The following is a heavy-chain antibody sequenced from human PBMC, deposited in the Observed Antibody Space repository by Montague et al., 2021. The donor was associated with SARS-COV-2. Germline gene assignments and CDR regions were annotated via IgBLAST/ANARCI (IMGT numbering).Heavy chain of an antibody. D-gene: IGHD3-22*01. CDR1: GGSISSYY. CDR2: IYYSGST. CDR3: AREWVSYDDSSGDGAAFDI. J-gene: IGHJ3*02. Sequence: SETLSLTCTVSGGSISSYYWSWIRQPPGKGLEWIGYIYYSGSTNYNPSLKSRVTISVDTSKNQFSLKLSSVTAADTAVYYCAREWVSYDDSSGDGAAFDIWGQGRMVTVSS. V-gene: IGHV4-59*01.